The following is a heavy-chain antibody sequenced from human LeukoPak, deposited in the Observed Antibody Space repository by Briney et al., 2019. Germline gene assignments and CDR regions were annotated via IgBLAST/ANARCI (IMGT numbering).Heavy chain of an antibody. CDR2: IYSGGNT. J-gene: IGHJ5*02. D-gene: IGHD3-9*01. V-gene: IGHV3-66*01. CDR1: GFTVTRNY. CDR3: VKDQYYNTNWFDP. Sequence: GGSLRLSCAASGFTVTRNYMSGVRQAPGRGVEWVSIIYSGGNTYYADSVKDRSTISRDNSKNTLYLQVRSLRVEDTALYYCVKDQYYNTNWFDPWGLGTLVTVSS.